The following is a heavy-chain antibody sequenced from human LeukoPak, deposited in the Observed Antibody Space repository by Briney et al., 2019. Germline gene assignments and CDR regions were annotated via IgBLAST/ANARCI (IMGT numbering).Heavy chain of an antibody. D-gene: IGHD3-22*01. CDR1: AFTFSSYG. J-gene: IGHJ4*02. CDR3: AKRRSSSRYLGDFEY. CDR2: ISGSGGNT. Sequence: GGSLRLSCSASAFTFSSYGMSWVRQAPGKGLEWVSSISGSGGNTFYADSVKGRFTISKDNSNNTLYLQMNSLRAEDTAVYYCAKRRSSSRYLGDFEYWGQGTLVTVSS. V-gene: IGHV3-23*01.